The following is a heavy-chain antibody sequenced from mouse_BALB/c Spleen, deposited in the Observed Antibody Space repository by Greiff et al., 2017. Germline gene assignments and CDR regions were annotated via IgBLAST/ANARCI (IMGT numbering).Heavy chain of an antibody. CDR1: GFTFSSYT. V-gene: IGHV5-12-2*01. CDR3: ARQMIKAWFAY. J-gene: IGHJ3*01. CDR2: ISNGGGST. Sequence: EVMLVESGGGLVQPGGSLKLSCAASGFTFSSYTMSWVRQTPEKRLEWVAYISNGGGSTYYPDTVKGRFTISRDNAKNTLYLQMSSLKSEDTAMYYCARQMIKAWFAYWGQGTLVTVSA. D-gene: IGHD2-4*01.